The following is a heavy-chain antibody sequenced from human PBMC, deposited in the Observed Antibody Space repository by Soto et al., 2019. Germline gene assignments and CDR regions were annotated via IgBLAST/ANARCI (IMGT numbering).Heavy chain of an antibody. Sequence: SETLSLTCSVSGGSISSYYWSGIGQPPGKGLEWIGYIYYSGSTNYNPSLKSRVTISVDTSKNQFSLKLSSVTAADTAVYYCARSRNCFDGRNYLDYWGQGTLVSVSS. J-gene: IGHJ4*02. CDR2: IYYSGST. V-gene: IGHV4-59*01. CDR3: ARSRNCFDGRNYLDY. D-gene: IGHD2-15*01. CDR1: GGSISSYY.